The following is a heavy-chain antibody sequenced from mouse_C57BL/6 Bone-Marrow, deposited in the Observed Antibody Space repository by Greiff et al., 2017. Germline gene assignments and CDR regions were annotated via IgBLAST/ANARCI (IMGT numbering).Heavy chain of an antibody. CDR2: ISDGGSYT. J-gene: IGHJ4*01. CDR1: GFTFSSYA. CDR3: AREGLYYGSSLYYYAMDY. Sequence: EVKLVESGGGLVKPGGSLKLSCAASGFTFSSYAMSWVRQTPEKRLEWVATISDGGSYTYYPDNVKGRFTISRDNAKNNLYLQMSHLKSEDTAMYYCAREGLYYGSSLYYYAMDYWGQGTSVTVSS. V-gene: IGHV5-4*01. D-gene: IGHD1-1*01.